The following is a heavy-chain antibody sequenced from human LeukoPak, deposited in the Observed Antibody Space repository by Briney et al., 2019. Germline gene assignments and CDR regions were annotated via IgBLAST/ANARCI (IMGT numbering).Heavy chain of an antibody. CDR2: MNPNSGNT. J-gene: IGHJ6*02. D-gene: IGHD6-13*01. CDR3: ARGSSSSWYYALGYYYGMDV. V-gene: IGHV1-8*02. Sequence: ASVKVSCKASGGTFSSYDINWVRQATGQGLEWMGWMNPNSGNTGYAQKFQGRVTMTRNTSISTAYMELSSLRSEDTAVYYCARGSSSSWYYALGYYYGMDVWGQGTTVTVSS. CDR1: GGTFSSYD.